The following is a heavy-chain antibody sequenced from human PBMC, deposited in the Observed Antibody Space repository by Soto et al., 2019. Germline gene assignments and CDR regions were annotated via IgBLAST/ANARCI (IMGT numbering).Heavy chain of an antibody. Sequence: SETLSLTCAVSGGSISSGGYSWSWIRQPPGKGLEWIGYIYHSGSTYYNPSLKSRVTISVDRSKNQFSLKLSSVTAADTAVYYCDRAEWELLNCIDYWGQGTLVTVSS. V-gene: IGHV4-30-2*01. CDR1: GGSISSGGYS. CDR2: IYHSGST. D-gene: IGHD1-26*01. J-gene: IGHJ4*02. CDR3: DRAEWELLNCIDY.